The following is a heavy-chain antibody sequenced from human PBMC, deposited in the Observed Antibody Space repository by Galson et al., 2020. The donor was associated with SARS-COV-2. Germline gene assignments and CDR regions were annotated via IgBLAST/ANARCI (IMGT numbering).Heavy chain of an antibody. J-gene: IGHJ2*01. V-gene: IGHV4-38-2*01. D-gene: IGHD3-22*01. CDR1: GYSISTTNY. Sequence: SETLSLTCAVSGYSISTTNYWGWVRQPPGKGLEWIGRIYPSGSPYYNPSLKSRVTISLDTSRNQFSLTLHSVTAADTALYYCARQGVNMIVLVTVPGWFFDLWGRGTLVSVSS. CDR2: IYPSGSP. CDR3: ARQGVNMIVLVTVPGWFFDL.